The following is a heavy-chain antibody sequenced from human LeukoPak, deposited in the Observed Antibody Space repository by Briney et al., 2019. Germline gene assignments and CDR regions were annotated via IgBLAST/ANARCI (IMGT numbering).Heavy chain of an antibody. J-gene: IGHJ4*02. D-gene: IGHD3-10*01. Sequence: GGSLRLSCTASGFTFSNAWMSWVRQAPGKGLEWVGRIKSKTDGGTTDYAAPVKGRFTNSRDDSKNTLYLQMNSLKTEDTAVYYCTAPLVVRALDYWGQGTLVTVSS. CDR2: IKSKTDGGTT. CDR3: TAPLVVRALDY. V-gene: IGHV3-15*01. CDR1: GFTFSNAW.